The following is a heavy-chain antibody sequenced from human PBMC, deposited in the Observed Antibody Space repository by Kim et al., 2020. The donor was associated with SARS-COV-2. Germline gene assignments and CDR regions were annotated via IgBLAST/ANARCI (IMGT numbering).Heavy chain of an antibody. CDR3: AKWGGVSSRWYDYYGMEG. CDR2: ISSSGGST. J-gene: IGHJ6*02. Sequence: GGSLRLSCAASGFTFSSYDMGWVRQAPGKGLEWVSAISSSGGSTYYADSVKGRFTISRDNSKNSLYLQMNSLRVEDTAVHYCAKWGGVSSRWYDYYGMEGWGQGTMVTVSS. CDR1: GFTFSSYD. V-gene: IGHV3-23*01. D-gene: IGHD6-13*01.